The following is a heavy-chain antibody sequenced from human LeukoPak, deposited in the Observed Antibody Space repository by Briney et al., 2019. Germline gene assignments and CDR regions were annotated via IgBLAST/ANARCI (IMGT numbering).Heavy chain of an antibody. CDR3: ASSRFLEWLYLLDY. V-gene: IGHV1-2*02. J-gene: IGHJ4*02. D-gene: IGHD3-3*01. CDR1: GSTFSGYY. Sequence: ASVKVSCKASGSTFSGYYIHWVRQAPGQGLGWMGWINTNSGGTKYAQRFQGRVTMTRDTSISTAYMEVSRLRSDDTAVYFCASSRFLEWLYLLDYWGQGTLVTVSS. CDR2: INTNSGGT.